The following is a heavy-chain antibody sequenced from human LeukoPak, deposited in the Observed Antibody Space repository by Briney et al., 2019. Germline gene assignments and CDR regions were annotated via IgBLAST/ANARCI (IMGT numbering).Heavy chain of an antibody. V-gene: IGHV4-30-2*01. D-gene: IGHD4-17*01. CDR3: ARVWMTTVTTGWFDP. CDR2: IYHSGST. J-gene: IGHJ5*02. Sequence: PSETLSLTCAVSGGSISSGGYSWSWIRQPPGKGLEWIWYIYHSGSTYYNPSLKSRVTISVDRSKNQFSLKLSSVTAADTAVYYCARVWMTTVTTGWFDPWGQGTLVTVSS. CDR1: GGSISSGGYS.